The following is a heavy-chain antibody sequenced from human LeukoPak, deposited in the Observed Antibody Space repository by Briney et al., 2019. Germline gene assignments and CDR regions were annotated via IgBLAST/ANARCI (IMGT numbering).Heavy chain of an antibody. CDR2: IYYSGST. D-gene: IGHD3-22*01. V-gene: IGHV4-61*05. Sequence: SETLSLTCTVSGGSIGRTSYYWSWIRPPPGKRLEWIGYIYYSGSTNYNPSLKSRVTISVDTSKNQFSLKLSSVTAADTAVYYCARHKNYYDGSGYYYADAFDIWGQGTMVTVSS. CDR3: ARHKNYYDGSGYYYADAFDI. J-gene: IGHJ3*02. CDR1: GGSIGRTSYY.